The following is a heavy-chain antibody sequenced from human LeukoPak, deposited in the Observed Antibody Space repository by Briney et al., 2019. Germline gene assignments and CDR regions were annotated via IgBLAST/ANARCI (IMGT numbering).Heavy chain of an antibody. CDR2: INHAGVT. D-gene: IGHD1-26*01. CDR3: ARRPIVGTKGYWFDS. V-gene: IGHV4-34*01. Sequence: SETLSLTCAVYGGSFSGYYWSWIRQFPGKELEWIGEINHAGVTNYNPSLKSRVTISEDTSKNHFSLKVASLTAADTAVYYCARRPIVGTKGYWFDSWGQGMLVTVSS. CDR1: GGSFSGYY. J-gene: IGHJ5*01.